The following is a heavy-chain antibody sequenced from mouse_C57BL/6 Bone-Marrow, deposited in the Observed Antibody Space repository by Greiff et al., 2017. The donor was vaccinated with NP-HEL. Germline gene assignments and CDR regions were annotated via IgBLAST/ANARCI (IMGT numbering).Heavy chain of an antibody. CDR2: ICTGGGT. Sequence: VQLQQSGPGLVAPSQSLSITCTVSGFSLTSYAISWVRQPPGKGLEWLGVICTGGGTNYYSALKSRLSISKDNSKTQIFLKMNSMQTDDTARYYCARNLLYGSSDGPMDYWGQGTSVTVSS. J-gene: IGHJ4*01. D-gene: IGHD1-1*01. V-gene: IGHV2-9-1*01. CDR3: ARNLLYGSSDGPMDY. CDR1: GFSLTSYA.